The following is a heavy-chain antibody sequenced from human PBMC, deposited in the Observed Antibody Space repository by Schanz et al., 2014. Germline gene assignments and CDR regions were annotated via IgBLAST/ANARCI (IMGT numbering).Heavy chain of an antibody. J-gene: IGHJ4*02. V-gene: IGHV3-11*01. CDR1: GFTFSDYY. CDR3: AKDHPSSGWPAFDV. CDR2: ISNSGTTI. Sequence: QVQLVESGGGLVKPGGSLRLSCAASGFTFSDYYMSWIRQAPGKGLEWVSYISNSGTTIYYADSVKGRFTISRDNAKNSLYLQMNSLRVEDTAVYYCAKDHPSSGWPAFDVWGQGTLVTVSS. D-gene: IGHD6-19*01.